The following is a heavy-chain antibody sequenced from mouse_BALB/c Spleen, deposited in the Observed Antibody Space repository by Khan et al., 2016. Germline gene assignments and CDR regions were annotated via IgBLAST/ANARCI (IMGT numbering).Heavy chain of an antibody. CDR3: AKYGYDYYAMDY. J-gene: IGHJ4*01. Sequence: QVQLKESGPSLVQPSQSLSITCTVSGFSLTSYGVHWVRQSPGKGLEWLGVIWRGGSTDYNAAFMSRLSITKDNSKIQVFFKMNSLQAYDTAIYYCAKYGYDYYAMDYWGQGTSVTVSS. CDR1: GFSLTSYG. D-gene: IGHD2-2*01. V-gene: IGHV2-5-1*01. CDR2: IWRGGST.